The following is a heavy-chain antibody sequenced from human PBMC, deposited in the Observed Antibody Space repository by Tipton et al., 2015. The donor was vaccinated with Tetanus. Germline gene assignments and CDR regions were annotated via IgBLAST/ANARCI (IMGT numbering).Heavy chain of an antibody. CDR3: AKYRSHDYKSYYDSAMGL. J-gene: IGHJ6*02. CDR1: GFTFSSYA. Sequence: SLRLSCAASGFTFSSYAMSWVRQAPGKGLEWVSAISGSGGSTYYADSVKGRFTISRDNSKNTLYLQMNSLRAEDTAVYYCAKYRSHDYKSYYDSAMGLWGQGTTVTVSS. V-gene: IGHV3-23*01. CDR2: ISGSGGST. D-gene: IGHD4/OR15-4a*01.